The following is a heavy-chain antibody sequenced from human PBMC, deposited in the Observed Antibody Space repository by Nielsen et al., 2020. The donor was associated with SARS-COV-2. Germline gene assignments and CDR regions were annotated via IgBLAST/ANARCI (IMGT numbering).Heavy chain of an antibody. CDR3: AAKYGGEWLAVFDY. V-gene: IGHV3-23*05. J-gene: IGHJ4*01. Sequence: GGSLRLSCAAAGFIFSNFAMSWVRQAPGKGLEWVAVIDSSGSDTDYADSVKGRFTISRDNFKNTLDLQLNSLRAEDTAVYYCAAKYGGEWLAVFDYWGQGTQVTVSS. D-gene: IGHD6-19*01. CDR1: GFIFSNFA. CDR2: IDSSGSDT.